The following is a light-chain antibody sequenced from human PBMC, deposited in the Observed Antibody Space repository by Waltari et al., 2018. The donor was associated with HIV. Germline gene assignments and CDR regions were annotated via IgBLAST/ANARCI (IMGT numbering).Light chain of an antibody. CDR1: SRVTLVTYT. CDR3: LIWHSSAWV. J-gene: IGLJ3*02. V-gene: IGLV5-45*01. CDR2: YKSDSDN. Sequence: VLTQPASLPASPGASAILTSPLPSRVTLVTYTIYWFQQPPGSPPQFLLSYKSDSDNQQGSGVPSRFSGSKDASANAGILLISGLQSEDEADYYCLIWHSSAWVFGGGTKLTVL.